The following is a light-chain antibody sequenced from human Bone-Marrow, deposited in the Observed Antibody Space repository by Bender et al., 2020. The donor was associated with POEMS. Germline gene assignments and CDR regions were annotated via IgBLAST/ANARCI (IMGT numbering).Light chain of an antibody. J-gene: IGLJ3*02. V-gene: IGLV1-36*01. CDR3: SGWGERLGGWV. Sequence: QSVVTQPPSLSEAPRQRVTISCSGSSSNIGNHGVNWYQQLPGEAPKLLIYYDDLLTPGVSDRFSASKSGTSASLASSELQSEDEAVYYCSGWGERLGGWVFGGGTKGTVL. CDR2: YDD. CDR1: SSNIGNHG.